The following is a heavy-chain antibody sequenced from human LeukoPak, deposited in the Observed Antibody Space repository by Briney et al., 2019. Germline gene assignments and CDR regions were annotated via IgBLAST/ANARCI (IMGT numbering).Heavy chain of an antibody. J-gene: IGHJ4*02. D-gene: IGHD2-2*01. CDR3: ARDQKKQIVPAAILAGVKSVAGPDY. CDR1: GYTFTGYY. V-gene: IGHV1-2*02. CDR2: INPNSGGT. Sequence: GASVKVSCKASGYTFTGYYMHWVRQAPGQGLEWMGWINPNSGGTNYAQKFQGRVTMTRDTSISTAYMELSRLRSDDTAVYYCARDQKKQIVPAAILAGVKSVAGPDYWGQGTLVTVSS.